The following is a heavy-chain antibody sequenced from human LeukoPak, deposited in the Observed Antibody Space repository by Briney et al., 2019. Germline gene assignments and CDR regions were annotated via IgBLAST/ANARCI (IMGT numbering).Heavy chain of an antibody. Sequence: PGGSLRLSCAASGFTFSSYSTNWVRQAPGKGLEWVSYISSSSSTIYYADSVKGRFTISRDNSKNTLYLQMNSLRAEDTAVYYCARRDPGSSGRYYFDYWGQGALVTVSS. CDR1: GFTFSSYS. CDR2: ISSSSSTI. D-gene: IGHD3-10*01. V-gene: IGHV3-48*01. J-gene: IGHJ4*02. CDR3: ARRDPGSSGRYYFDY.